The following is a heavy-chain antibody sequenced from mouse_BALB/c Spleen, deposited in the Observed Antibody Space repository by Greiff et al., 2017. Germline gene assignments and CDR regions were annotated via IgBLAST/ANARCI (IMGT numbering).Heavy chain of an antibody. CDR1: GFTFRSYG. D-gene: IGHD2-3*01. CDR3: ASPDGYYGAWFAY. CDR2: INSNGVST. Sequence: EVKLMESGGGLVQPGGSLKLSCEASGFTFRSYGMPWVRQTPDKRLEWVATINSNGVSTYYPDSVKGRFTISRDNAKNTLYLQMSSLKSEDTAMYYCASPDGYYGAWFAYWGQGTLVTVSA. J-gene: IGHJ3*01. V-gene: IGHV5-6-3*01.